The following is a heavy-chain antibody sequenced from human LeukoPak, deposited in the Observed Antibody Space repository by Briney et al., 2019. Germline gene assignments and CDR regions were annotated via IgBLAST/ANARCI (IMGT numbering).Heavy chain of an antibody. CDR2: IYPGDSNT. CDR1: GYSFTSNW. D-gene: IGHD6-19*01. Sequence: MPGGSLRLSCKGSGYSFTSNWIGWVRQMPGKGLEWMGIIYPGDSNTRYSPSFQGQVTISADKSISTAYLQWSSLKASDTGMYYCVRPYSRGWYPHWGQGTLGTVSS. CDR3: VRPYSRGWYPH. V-gene: IGHV5-51*01. J-gene: IGHJ4*02.